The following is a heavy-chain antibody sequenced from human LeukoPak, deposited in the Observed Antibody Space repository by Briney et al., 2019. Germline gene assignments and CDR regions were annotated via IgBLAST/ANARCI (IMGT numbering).Heavy chain of an antibody. CDR1: GYTFTGYY. Sequence: GASVKVSCKASGYTFTGYYMHWVRQAPGQGLEWMGWIKPISGGTNYAQKFQGRVTMTRDTSISTAYMELSRLRSDDTAVYYCARVAARTTENTYYYYGMDVWGQGTTVTVSS. CDR3: ARVAARTTENTYYYYGMDV. D-gene: IGHD4-11*01. V-gene: IGHV1-2*02. J-gene: IGHJ6*02. CDR2: IKPISGGT.